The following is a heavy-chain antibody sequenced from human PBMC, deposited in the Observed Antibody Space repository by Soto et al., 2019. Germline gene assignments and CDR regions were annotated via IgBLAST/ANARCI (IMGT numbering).Heavy chain of an antibody. Sequence: EVQLLESGGGLVQPGESLRLSCAASGFTFSSYAMSWVRQAPGKGLEGVSVISGSDDSTYYADSVKGRFTISGDNPKTPLYLKMNSRRAEDTAVYYCAKRSSSSTFDYWGQGTLVTVSS. CDR1: GFTFSSYA. D-gene: IGHD6-6*01. CDR2: ISGSDDST. CDR3: AKRSSSSTFDY. V-gene: IGHV3-23*01. J-gene: IGHJ4*02.